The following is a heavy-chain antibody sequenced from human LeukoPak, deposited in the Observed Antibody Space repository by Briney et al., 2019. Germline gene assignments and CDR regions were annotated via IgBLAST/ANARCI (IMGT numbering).Heavy chain of an antibody. CDR3: ARVHNPLIVVVTAFCDY. D-gene: IGHD2-21*02. V-gene: IGHV3-11*01. Sequence: GGSLRLSCAASGFTFSDYYMSWIRQAPGKGLEWVSYISSSGSTIYYADSVEGRFTISRDNAKNSLYLQMNSLRAEDTAVYYCARVHNPLIVVVTAFCDYWGQGTLVTVSS. CDR2: ISSSGSTI. CDR1: GFTFSDYY. J-gene: IGHJ4*02.